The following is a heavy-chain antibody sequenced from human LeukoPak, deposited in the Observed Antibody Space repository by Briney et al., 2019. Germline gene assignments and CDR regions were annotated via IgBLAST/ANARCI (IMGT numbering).Heavy chain of an antibody. CDR3: ARVHYDILTGYSHFDY. Sequence: ASVKVSCKASGYTFTSYGISWVRQAPGQGLGWMGWISAYNDNTNYAQKLQGRVTMTTDTSTSTAYMELRSLRSDDTTVYYCARVHYDILTGYSHFDYWGQGTLVTVSS. D-gene: IGHD3-9*01. V-gene: IGHV1-18*01. J-gene: IGHJ4*02. CDR2: ISAYNDNT. CDR1: GYTFTSYG.